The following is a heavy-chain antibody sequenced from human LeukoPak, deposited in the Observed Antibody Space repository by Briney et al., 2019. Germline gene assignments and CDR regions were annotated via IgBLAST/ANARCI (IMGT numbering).Heavy chain of an antibody. D-gene: IGHD3-9*01. CDR2: IYYSGST. CDR3: ARVAYDILTGPSGYYGMDV. V-gene: IGHV4-59*01. CDR1: GGSISSYY. J-gene: IGHJ6*02. Sequence: SETLSLTCTVSGGSISSYYWSWIRQPPGKGLEWIGYIYYSGSTNYNPSLKSRVTISVDTSKNQFSLKLSSVTAADTAVYYCARVAYDILTGPSGYYGMDVWGQGTTATVSS.